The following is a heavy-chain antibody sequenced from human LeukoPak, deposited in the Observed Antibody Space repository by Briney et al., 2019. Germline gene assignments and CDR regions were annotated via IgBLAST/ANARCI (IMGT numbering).Heavy chain of an antibody. CDR3: ARRTRNYGDYSPFDP. Sequence: SVKVSCKASGGTFSSYAISWARQAPGQGLEWMGGIIPIFGTANYAQKFQGRVTITADESTSTAYMELSSLRSEDTAVYYCARRTRNYGDYSPFDPWGQGTLVTVSS. V-gene: IGHV1-69*13. CDR1: GGTFSSYA. D-gene: IGHD4-17*01. CDR2: IIPIFGTA. J-gene: IGHJ5*02.